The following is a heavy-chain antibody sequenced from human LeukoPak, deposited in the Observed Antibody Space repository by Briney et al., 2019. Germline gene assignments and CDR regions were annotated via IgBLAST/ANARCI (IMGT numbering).Heavy chain of an antibody. D-gene: IGHD2-15*01. Sequence: SVKVSCKASGCTFTSYTMSWVRQAPGQGLEWMGRIIPILGIANYAQKFQGRVTITTDTSTSTAYMELSSLRSEDTAVYYCARGLVGFYCSGGSCLDYWGQGTLVNVSS. CDR3: ARGLVGFYCSGGSCLDY. J-gene: IGHJ4*02. V-gene: IGHV1-69*02. CDR2: IIPILGIA. CDR1: GCTFTSYT.